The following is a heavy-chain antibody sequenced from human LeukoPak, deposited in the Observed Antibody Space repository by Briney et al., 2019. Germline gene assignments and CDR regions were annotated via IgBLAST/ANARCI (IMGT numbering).Heavy chain of an antibody. CDR3: AREAITMVRGVIISGYYFDY. CDR1: GFTFSSYS. V-gene: IGHV3-21*01. CDR2: ISSSSSYI. J-gene: IGHJ4*02. Sequence: GGSLRLSCAASGFTFSSYSMNWVRQAPGKGLEWVSSISSSSSYIYYADSVKGRFTISRDNAKNSLYLQMNSLRAEDTAVYYCAREAITMVRGVIISGYYFDYWGQGTLVTVSS. D-gene: IGHD3-10*01.